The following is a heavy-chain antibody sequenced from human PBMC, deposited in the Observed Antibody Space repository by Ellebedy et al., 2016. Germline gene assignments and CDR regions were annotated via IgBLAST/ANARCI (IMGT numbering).Heavy chain of an antibody. CDR3: ARGGEWGGILFDY. V-gene: IGHV4-59*11. J-gene: IGHJ4*02. CDR2: IYYSGST. D-gene: IGHD3-16*01. Sequence: SETLSLTCTVSGGFISSHYWSWIRQPPGKGLEWIGYIYYSGSTNYNPSLNSRVTISLDTSKNQFFLKLSSVTAADTAVYYCARGGEWGGILFDYWGQGTLFTVSS. CDR1: GGFISSHY.